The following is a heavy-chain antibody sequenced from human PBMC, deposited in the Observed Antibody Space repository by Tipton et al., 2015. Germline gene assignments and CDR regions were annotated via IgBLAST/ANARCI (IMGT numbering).Heavy chain of an antibody. Sequence: GSLRLSCAASGFTFINYAMSWARQAPGKGLEWVAAITSSGGSTHYADSVKGRFTISRDTSGNTLYLQMNSLRAEDTAVYYCAGGVVSATRESYWGQGTLVTVSS. CDR3: AGGVVSATRESY. V-gene: IGHV3-23*01. CDR2: ITSSGGST. D-gene: IGHD2-15*01. CDR1: GFTFINYA. J-gene: IGHJ4*02.